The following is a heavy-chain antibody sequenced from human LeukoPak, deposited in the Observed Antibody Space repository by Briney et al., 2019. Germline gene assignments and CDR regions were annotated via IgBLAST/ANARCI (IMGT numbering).Heavy chain of an antibody. CDR2: INHSGST. J-gene: IGHJ4*02. V-gene: IGHV4-34*01. D-gene: IGHD3-22*01. CDR3: ARGRRYYDSSGSSKGQGFDY. CDR1: GGSFSGYY. Sequence: SETLSLTCAVYGGSFSGYYWSWIRRPPGKGLEWIGEINHSGSTNYNPSLKSRVTISVDTSKNQFSLKLSSVTAADTAVYYCARGRRYYDSSGSSKGQGFDYWGQGTLVTVSS.